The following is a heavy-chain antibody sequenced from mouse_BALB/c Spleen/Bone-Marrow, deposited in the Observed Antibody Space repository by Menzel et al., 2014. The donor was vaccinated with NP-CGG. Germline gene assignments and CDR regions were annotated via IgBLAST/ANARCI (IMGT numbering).Heavy chain of an antibody. CDR2: IDPANGNT. J-gene: IGHJ3*01. D-gene: IGHD3-3*01. CDR1: GFNIKDTY. Sequence: EVQLQQSGAELVKPGASVKLSCTSSGFNIKDTYMHWVKQRPEQGLEWIGRIDPANGNTKYDPKFQGKATITADTSSNTAYLQLSSLTSEDTAVYSCARSEGEGTPAFWSQGTLVTVSA. CDR3: ARSEGEGTPAF. V-gene: IGHV14-3*02.